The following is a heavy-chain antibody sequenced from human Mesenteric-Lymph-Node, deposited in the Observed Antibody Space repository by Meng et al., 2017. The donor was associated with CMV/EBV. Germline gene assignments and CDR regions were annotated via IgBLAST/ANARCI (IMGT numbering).Heavy chain of an antibody. D-gene: IGHD3-10*01. J-gene: IGHJ4*02. CDR2: IYPGDSDI. CDR3: ASSTRGDDNFDY. CDR1: GYSFTSYW. Sequence: GESLKISCKGSGYSFTSYWIGWVRQMPGKGLEWMGIIYPGDSDIRYNPSFEGQVTISADKSNYTAYLQWNSLKASDTAMYYCASSTRGDDNFDYWGQGTLVTVSS. V-gene: IGHV5-51*01.